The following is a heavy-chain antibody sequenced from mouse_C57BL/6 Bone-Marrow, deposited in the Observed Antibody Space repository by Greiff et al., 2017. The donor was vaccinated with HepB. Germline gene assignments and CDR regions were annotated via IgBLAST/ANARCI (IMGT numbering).Heavy chain of an antibody. J-gene: IGHJ3*01. CDR2: ISDGGSYT. V-gene: IGHV5-4*01. CDR1: GFTFSSYA. Sequence: EVKLMESGGGLVKPGGSLKLSCAASGFTFSSYAMSWVRQTPEKRLEWVATISDGGSYTYYPDNVKGRFTISRDNAKNNLYLQMSHLKSEDTAMYYCARDLGITTVETFFAYWGQGTLVTVSA. D-gene: IGHD1-1*01. CDR3: ARDLGITTVETFFAY.